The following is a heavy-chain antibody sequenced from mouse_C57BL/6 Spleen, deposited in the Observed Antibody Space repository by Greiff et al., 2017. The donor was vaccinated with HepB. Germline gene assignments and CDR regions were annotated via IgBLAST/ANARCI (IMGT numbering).Heavy chain of an antibody. CDR2: IWRGGST. CDR3: AKTVDYDWYFDV. D-gene: IGHD2-4*01. J-gene: IGHJ1*03. Sequence: VKLMESGPGLVQPSQSLSITCTVSGFSLTSYGVYWVRQSPGKGLEWLGVIWRGGSTDYNAAFMSRLSITKDNSKSQVFFKMNSLQADDTAIYYCAKTVDYDWYFDVWGTGTTVTVSS. CDR1: GFSLTSYG. V-gene: IGHV2-5*01.